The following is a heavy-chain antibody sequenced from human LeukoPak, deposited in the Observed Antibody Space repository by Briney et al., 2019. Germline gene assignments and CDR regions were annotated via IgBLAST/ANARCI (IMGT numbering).Heavy chain of an antibody. CDR3: ASTLAYYYYMDV. V-gene: IGHV4-39*01. CDR2: IYYSGTT. J-gene: IGHJ6*03. CDR1: GGSISSSPYY. Sequence: SETLSLTCTVSGGSISSSPYYWGWIRQPPGKGLEWIGSIYYSGTTHYNPSLKSRVTISVDTSKNQFSLKLSSVTAADTAVYYCASTLAYYYYMDVWGKGTTVTISS.